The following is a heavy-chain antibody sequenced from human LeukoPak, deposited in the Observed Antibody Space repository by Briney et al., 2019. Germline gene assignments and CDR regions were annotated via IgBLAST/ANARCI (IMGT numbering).Heavy chain of an antibody. D-gene: IGHD3-22*01. CDR1: GGSISSSSYY. CDR3: ASHLLHDSSGYPTYYFDY. V-gene: IGHV4-39*01. CDR2: IYYSGST. J-gene: IGHJ4*02. Sequence: SETLSLTCTVSGGSISSSSYYWGWIRQPPGKGLEWIGSIYYSGSTYYNPSLKSRVTISVDTSKNQFSLKLSSVTAADTAVYYCASHLLHDSSGYPTYYFDYWGQGTLVTVSS.